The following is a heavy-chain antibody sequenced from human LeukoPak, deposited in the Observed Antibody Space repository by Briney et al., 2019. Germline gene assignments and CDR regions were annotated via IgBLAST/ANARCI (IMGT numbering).Heavy chain of an antibody. V-gene: IGHV3-15*01. CDR2: IKSKTDGGTT. Sequence: GGSLRLSCAASGFTFSNAWMSWVRQAPGKGLEWVGRIKSKTDGGTTDYAAPVKGRFTISRDDSKNTLYLRMNSLKTEDTAVYYCTTQAFTGNGLFDYWGQGTLVTVSS. D-gene: IGHD3-9*01. CDR3: TTQAFTGNGLFDY. J-gene: IGHJ4*02. CDR1: GFTFSNAW.